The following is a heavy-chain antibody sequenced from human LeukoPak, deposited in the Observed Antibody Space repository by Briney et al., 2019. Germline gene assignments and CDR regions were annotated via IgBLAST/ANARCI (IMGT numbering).Heavy chain of an antibody. D-gene: IGHD2-21*02. CDR2: ISSGATYI. Sequence: GGSLRLSCAASGFTFSSYGMHWVRQAPGKGLEWVSSISSGATYIYYADSLRGRFTISRDSAMDSVSLQMDSLRAEDTAVYYCTRGRRFCGGDCHSWFDSWGQGTLVTVSS. CDR3: TRGRRFCGGDCHSWFDS. V-gene: IGHV3-21*01. CDR1: GFTFSSYG. J-gene: IGHJ5*01.